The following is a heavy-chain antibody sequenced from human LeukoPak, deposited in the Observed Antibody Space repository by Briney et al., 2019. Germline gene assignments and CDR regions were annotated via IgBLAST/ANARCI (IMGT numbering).Heavy chain of an antibody. CDR2: INAGNGNT. D-gene: IGHD5-12*01. J-gene: IGHJ4*02. CDR1: GYTFTSYA. V-gene: IGHV1-3*03. Sequence: ASVKVSCKASGYTFTSYAMHWVRQAPGQRLEWMGWINAGNGNTKYSQEFQGRVTITRDTSASTAYMELSSLRSEDMAVYYCAREKIGSGYDQDLDYWGQGTLVTVSS. CDR3: AREKIGSGYDQDLDY.